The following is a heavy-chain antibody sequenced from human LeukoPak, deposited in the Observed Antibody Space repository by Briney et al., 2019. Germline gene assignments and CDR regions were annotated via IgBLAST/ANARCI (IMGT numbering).Heavy chain of an antibody. J-gene: IGHJ3*02. CDR3: ARELSGSYLKDAFDI. CDR1: GGSISSDY. V-gene: IGHV4-4*07. Sequence: PSETLSLTCTVSGGSISSDYWSWIRQPAGKGLEWIGRIYTSGSTNYNPSLKSRVTISVDTSKNQFSLKLSSVTAADTAVYYCARELSGSYLKDAFDIWGQGTMVTVSS. CDR2: IYTSGST. D-gene: IGHD1-26*01.